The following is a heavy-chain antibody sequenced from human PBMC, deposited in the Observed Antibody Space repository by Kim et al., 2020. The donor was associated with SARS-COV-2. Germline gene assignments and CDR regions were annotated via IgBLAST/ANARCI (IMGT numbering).Heavy chain of an antibody. CDR3: AKDTTKAMLGVAVPYFD. J-gene: IGHJ4*01. CDR2: ISYDGSNK. CDR1: GFTFSSYG. D-gene: IGHD6-19*01. V-gene: IGHV3-30*18. Sequence: GGSLRLSCAASGFTFSSYGMHWVRQAPGKGLEWVAVISYDGSNKYYADSVKGRFTISRDNSKNTLYLQMNSLRAEDTAVYYCAKDTTKAMLGVAVPYFD.